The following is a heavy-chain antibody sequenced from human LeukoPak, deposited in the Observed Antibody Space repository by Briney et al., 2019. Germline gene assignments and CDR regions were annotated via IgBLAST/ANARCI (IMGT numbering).Heavy chain of an antibody. D-gene: IGHD6-13*01. J-gene: IGHJ6*03. Sequence: PGGSLRLSCAASGFTFSSYAMSWVRRAPGKGLEWVSAISGSGGSTYYADSVKGRFTISRDNSKNTLYLQMNSLRAEDTAVYYCAKDGSPGGSSWDGYYYMDVWGKGTTVTVSS. CDR1: GFTFSSYA. CDR2: ISGSGGST. CDR3: AKDGSPGGSSWDGYYYMDV. V-gene: IGHV3-23*01.